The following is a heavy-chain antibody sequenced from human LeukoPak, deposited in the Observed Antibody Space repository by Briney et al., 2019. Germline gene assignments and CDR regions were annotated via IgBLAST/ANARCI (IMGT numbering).Heavy chain of an antibody. Sequence: ASVKVSCKASGYTFTSYDINWVRQATGQGLEWMGWMNPNSGNTGYAQKFQGRVTMTRNTSISTAYMELSSLRSEDTAVYYCARGRHGDYDFWSGYYTRFYCYYMDVWGKGTTVTVSS. CDR1: GYTFTSYD. CDR3: ARGRHGDYDFWSGYYTRFYCYYMDV. V-gene: IGHV1-8*01. J-gene: IGHJ6*03. D-gene: IGHD3-3*01. CDR2: MNPNSGNT.